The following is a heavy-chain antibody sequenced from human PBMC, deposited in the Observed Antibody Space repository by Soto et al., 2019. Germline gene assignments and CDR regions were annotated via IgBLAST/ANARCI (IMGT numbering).Heavy chain of an antibody. CDR1: GFSLSDHY. Sequence: EVQLVESGGGLVQPGGSLRLSCTASGFSLSDHYVDWVRQAPGKGLEWVGRSSNKANSYTTEYAASVRGRFTISRDDSRISLYLQMDSLKTEDTSVYYCSRDFTATGTCEVDYWGQGTLVTVSS. V-gene: IGHV3-72*01. J-gene: IGHJ4*02. D-gene: IGHD4-17*01. CDR2: SSNKANSYTT. CDR3: SRDFTATGTCEVDY.